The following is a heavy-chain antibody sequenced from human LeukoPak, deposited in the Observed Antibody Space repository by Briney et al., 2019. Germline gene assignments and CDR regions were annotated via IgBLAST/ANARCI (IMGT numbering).Heavy chain of an antibody. V-gene: IGHV1-2*02. Sequence: ASVTVSCKASGYTFTGYYMHWVRQAPGQGLEWMGWINPNSGGTNYAQKLQGRDTMTRDTSISTAYMELSRLRSDDTAVYYCARASDEIWFGELFAMSLLYWGQGTLVTVSS. CDR3: ARASDEIWFGELFAMSLLY. CDR1: GYTFTGYY. J-gene: IGHJ4*02. CDR2: INPNSGGT. D-gene: IGHD3-10*01.